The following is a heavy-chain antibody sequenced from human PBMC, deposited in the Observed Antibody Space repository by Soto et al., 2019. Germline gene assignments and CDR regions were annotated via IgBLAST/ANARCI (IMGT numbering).Heavy chain of an antibody. J-gene: IGHJ6*02. CDR2: INYSGST. CDR3: ARRNYFYALDV. V-gene: IGHV4-34*01. Sequence: SETLSLTCAVSGGSFSGYYLGWVRQPPGKGLEWVGEINYSGSTNYNPSLKRRVTISVDTSKNQVSLKVTSVTAADTAMYYCARRNYFYALDVWGQGTTVTVSS. CDR1: GGSFSGYY.